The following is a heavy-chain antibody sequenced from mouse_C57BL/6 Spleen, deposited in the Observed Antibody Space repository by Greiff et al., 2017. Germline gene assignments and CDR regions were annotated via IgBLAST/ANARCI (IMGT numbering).Heavy chain of an antibody. CDR1: GFTFSSYA. CDR3: TREGGRGFAY. V-gene: IGHV5-9-1*02. D-gene: IGHD3-3*01. J-gene: IGHJ3*01. CDR2: ISSGGDYI. Sequence: EVKLEESGEGLVKPGGSLKLSCAASGFTFSSYAMSWVRQTPEKRLEWVAYISSGGDYIYYADTVKGRFTISRDNARNTLYLQMSSLKSEDTAMYYCTREGGRGFAYWGQGTLVTVSA.